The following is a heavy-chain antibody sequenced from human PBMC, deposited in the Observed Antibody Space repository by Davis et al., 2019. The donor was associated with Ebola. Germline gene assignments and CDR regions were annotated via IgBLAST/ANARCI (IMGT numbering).Heavy chain of an antibody. J-gene: IGHJ3*02. D-gene: IGHD3-22*01. Sequence: AASVKVSCKASGGTFSSYAISWVRQAPGQGLEWMGGIIPIFGTANYAQKFQGRVTITADKSTSTAYMELSSLRSADTAVYYCARESYYYDSSGYYRGAFDIWGQGTMVTVSS. CDR3: ARESYYYDSSGYYRGAFDI. CDR1: GGTFSSYA. V-gene: IGHV1-69*06. CDR2: IIPIFGTA.